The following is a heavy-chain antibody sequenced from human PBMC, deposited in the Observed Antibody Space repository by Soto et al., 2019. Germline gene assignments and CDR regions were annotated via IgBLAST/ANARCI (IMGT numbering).Heavy chain of an antibody. CDR2: MSHSGGA. V-gene: IGHV4-61*01. CDR3: ARVERGTVTTVVDAFDI. J-gene: IGHJ3*02. Sequence: SETLSLTCAVYGGFVSSGSYYWSWIRQPPGKGLEWIGEMSHSGGAHFNPSLRSRVTISVDTSKNQFSLNIYSVTAADTALYYCARVERGTVTTVVDAFDIWGPGTMVTVSS. D-gene: IGHD1-1*01. CDR1: GGFVSSGSYY.